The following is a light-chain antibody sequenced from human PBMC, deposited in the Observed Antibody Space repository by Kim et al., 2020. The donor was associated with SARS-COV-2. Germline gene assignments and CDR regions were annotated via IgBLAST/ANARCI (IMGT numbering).Light chain of an antibody. CDR3: QKYNSAAWT. J-gene: IGKJ1*01. V-gene: IGKV1-27*01. Sequence: DIQMTQSPSSLSASVGDRVTITCRASQGIGNYLAWYQQKPGKGPKLLIYAASTLQSGVPSRFSGSGSGTDFTLTISSLQPEDVATYYCQKYNSAAWTFGLGAKVKIK. CDR1: QGIGNY. CDR2: AAS.